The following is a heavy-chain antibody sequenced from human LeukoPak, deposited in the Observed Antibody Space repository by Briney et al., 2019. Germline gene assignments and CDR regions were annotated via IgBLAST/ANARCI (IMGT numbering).Heavy chain of an antibody. CDR2: MNPDSGNK. J-gene: IGHJ5*02. CDR3: ARGHLGHNWFDP. Sequence: GASVKVSCKASGYTFTSYDVNWVRQATGQALEWMGWMNPDSGNKGYAQKFQGRLTISRDTSITTAYMELSNLRSEDTAVYYCARGHLGHNWFDPWGQGTLVTVSS. V-gene: IGHV1-8*03. D-gene: IGHD3-16*01. CDR1: GYTFTSYD.